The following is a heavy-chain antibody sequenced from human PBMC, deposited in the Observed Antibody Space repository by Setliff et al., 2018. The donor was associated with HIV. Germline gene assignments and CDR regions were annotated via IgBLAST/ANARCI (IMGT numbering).Heavy chain of an antibody. V-gene: IGHV3-21*01. Sequence: GGSLRLSCAASGFNFSSHTMNWIRQAPGKGLEWVSSISSTGTYIYYADSMKVRFTISRDNAKNSLYPQMNSLRAEDTAIYYCATDFSISAWGQGTLVTVSS. D-gene: IGHD2-2*01. CDR2: ISSTGTYI. CDR1: GFNFSSHT. J-gene: IGHJ1*01. CDR3: ATDFSISA.